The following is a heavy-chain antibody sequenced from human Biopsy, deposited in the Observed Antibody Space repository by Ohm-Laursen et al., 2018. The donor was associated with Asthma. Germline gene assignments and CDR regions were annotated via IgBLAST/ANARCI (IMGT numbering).Heavy chain of an antibody. J-gene: IGHJ3*02. CDR1: GFTFSSFG. Sequence: GQTLSLTCAASGFTFSSFGIHWVRQAPGKGLEWVAVISYDGSDKYYADSVKGRFTISRDNSKNTLYLQMNSLRAEDTAVYYCAKERYYDFWSGYPIWGQGTMVTVS. CDR2: ISYDGSDK. V-gene: IGHV3-30*18. D-gene: IGHD3-3*01. CDR3: AKERYYDFWSGYPI.